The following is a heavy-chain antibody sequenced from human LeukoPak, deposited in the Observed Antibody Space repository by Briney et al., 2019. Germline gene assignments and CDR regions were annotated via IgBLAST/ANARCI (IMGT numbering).Heavy chain of an antibody. CDR3: TTVWNCGGDCSDAFDI. V-gene: IGHV3-15*01. J-gene: IGHJ3*02. CDR2: IKSKTDGGTT. CDR1: GFNLSDYW. D-gene: IGHD2-21*02. Sequence: PGGSLRLSCRASGFNLSDYWMHWVRQAPGKGLEWVGRIKSKTDGGTTDYAAPVKGRFTISRDDSKNTLYLQMNSLKTEDTAVYYCTTVWNCGGDCSDAFDIWGQGTMVTVSS.